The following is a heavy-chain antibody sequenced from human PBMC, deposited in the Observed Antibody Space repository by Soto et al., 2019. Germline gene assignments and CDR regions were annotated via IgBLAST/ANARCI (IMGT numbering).Heavy chain of an antibody. Sequence: QVQLVESGGGVVQPGRSLRLSCAASGFTFSSYGMHWVRQAPGKGLEWVAVISYDGSNKYYADSVKGRFTISRDNSKNTLYLQMNSLRAEDTAVYYCAKVPRGRAGYGMDVWGQGTTVTVSS. D-gene: IGHD1-1*01. J-gene: IGHJ6*02. CDR1: GFTFSSYG. CDR3: AKVPRGRAGYGMDV. CDR2: ISYDGSNK. V-gene: IGHV3-30*18.